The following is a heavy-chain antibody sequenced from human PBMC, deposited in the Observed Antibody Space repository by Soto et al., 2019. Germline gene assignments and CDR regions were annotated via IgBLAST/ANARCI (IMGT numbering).Heavy chain of an antibody. CDR3: ARGGYYGSGSYLTHYMDV. D-gene: IGHD3-10*01. V-gene: IGHV1-2*04. J-gene: IGHJ6*03. CDR2: INPNSGGT. CDR1: GYTFTGYY. Sequence: ASVKVSCKASGYTFTGYYMHWVRQAPGQGLEWMGWINPNSGGTNYVQKFQGWVTMTRDTSISTAYMELSRLRSDDTAVYYCARGGYYGSGSYLTHYMDVWGKGTTVTVSS.